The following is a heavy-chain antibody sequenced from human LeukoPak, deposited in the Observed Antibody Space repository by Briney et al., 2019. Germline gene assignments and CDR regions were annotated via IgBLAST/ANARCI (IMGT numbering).Heavy chain of an antibody. D-gene: IGHD6-19*01. CDR1: GFTFATYS. CDR3: VKDRVPDSGWSFDV. V-gene: IGHV3-23*01. Sequence: GGSLRLSCTTSGFTFATYSMSWVRQAPGQGLEWVASIFGSASKIYHADSVKGRFTVSGDNSKNTLYLQMNGLRVEDTALYYCVKDRVPDSGWSFDVWGRGTMVTVSA. J-gene: IGHJ3*01. CDR2: IFGSASKI.